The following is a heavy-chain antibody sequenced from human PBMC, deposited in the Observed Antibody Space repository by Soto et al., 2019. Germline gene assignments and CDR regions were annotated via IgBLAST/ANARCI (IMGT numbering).Heavy chain of an antibody. CDR3: AKYYYDSSGYYSDYYYGMDV. CDR1: GGTFSSYA. CDR2: IIPIFGTA. Sequence: SVKVSCKPSGGTFSSYAISWVRQAPGQGLEGMGGIIPIFGTANYAQKFQGRVTITADESTSTAYMELSSLRSEDTAVYYCAKYYYDSSGYYSDYYYGMDVWG. J-gene: IGHJ6*02. D-gene: IGHD3-22*01. V-gene: IGHV1-69*13.